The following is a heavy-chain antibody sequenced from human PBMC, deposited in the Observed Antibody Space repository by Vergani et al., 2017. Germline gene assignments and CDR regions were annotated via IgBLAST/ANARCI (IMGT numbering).Heavy chain of an antibody. D-gene: IGHD5/OR15-5a*01. J-gene: IGHJ4*02. V-gene: IGHV3-23*01. Sequence: EVQLLESGGGLVQPGGSLRLSCAASGFTFSSYAMSWVRQAPGKGLEWLAAISGSGGSTYYADSVKGRFTISRDNSKNTLYLQMNSLRAEDTAVYYCAKYXGSTQRPGRYYFDYWGQGTLVTVSS. CDR1: GFTFSSYA. CDR2: ISGSGGST. CDR3: AKYXGSTQRPGRYYFDY.